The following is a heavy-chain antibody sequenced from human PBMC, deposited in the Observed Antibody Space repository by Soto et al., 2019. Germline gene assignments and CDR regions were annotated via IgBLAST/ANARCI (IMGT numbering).Heavy chain of an antibody. CDR1: GGSFSGYY. J-gene: IGHJ6*02. CDR2: INHSGST. CDR3: ARRIQLWFRAYYYYGMDV. V-gene: IGHV4-34*01. D-gene: IGHD5-18*01. Sequence: QVQLQQWGAGLLKPSETLSLTCAVYGGSFSGYYWSWIRQPPGKGLEWIGEINHSGSTKYNPSLKSRVTTSVDTSKNQFSLKLSSVTAADTAVYYCARRIQLWFRAYYYYGMDVWGQGTTVTVSS.